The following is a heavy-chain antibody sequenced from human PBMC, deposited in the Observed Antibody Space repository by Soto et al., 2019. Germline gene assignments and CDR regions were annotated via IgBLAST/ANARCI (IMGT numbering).Heavy chain of an antibody. D-gene: IGHD1-1*01. Sequence: SETLSLTCAVYGGSFSGYYWSWIRQPPGKGLEWIGEINHSGSTNYNPSLKSRVTISVDTSKNQFSLKLSSVTAADTAVYYCAREMATTPALYYFDYWGQGTLVTVSS. V-gene: IGHV4-34*01. J-gene: IGHJ4*02. CDR1: GGSFSGYY. CDR3: AREMATTPALYYFDY. CDR2: INHSGST.